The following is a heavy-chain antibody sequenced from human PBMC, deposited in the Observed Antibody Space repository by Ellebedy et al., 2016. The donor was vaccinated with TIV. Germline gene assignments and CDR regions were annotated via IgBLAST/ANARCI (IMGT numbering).Heavy chain of an antibody. D-gene: IGHD3-10*01. Sequence: ASVKVSCKASGYTFTTYYMHWVRQAPGQGLEWMGWINPNSGGTNYSQKFQGRVTRTRDTSISTAYMELSRLRSDDTAVYYCARDDQGTMVRGRYHYGMDVWGQGTTVTVSS. CDR1: GYTFTTYY. CDR2: INPNSGGT. J-gene: IGHJ6*02. CDR3: ARDDQGTMVRGRYHYGMDV. V-gene: IGHV1-2*02.